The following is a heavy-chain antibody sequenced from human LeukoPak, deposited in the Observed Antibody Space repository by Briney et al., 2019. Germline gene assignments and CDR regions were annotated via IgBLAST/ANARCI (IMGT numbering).Heavy chain of an antibody. CDR1: GGSFSSFF. V-gene: IGHV4-59*01. J-gene: IGHJ4*02. D-gene: IGHD3-9*01. CDR3: ARLAPGNSDILSGDQKVVFDY. Sequence: SETLSLTCAVSGGSFSSFFWSWIRQPPGKGLEWIGYVNSSGSTKYNPSLKSRLIISVDMSKNQFSLKLRSVSVADTAVYYCARLAPGNSDILSGDQKVVFDYWGQGALATVSS. CDR2: VNSSGST.